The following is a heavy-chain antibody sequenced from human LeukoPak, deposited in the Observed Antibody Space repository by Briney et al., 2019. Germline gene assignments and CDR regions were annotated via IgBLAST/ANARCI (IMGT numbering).Heavy chain of an antibody. CDR3: TRNSGWYGLS. J-gene: IGHJ1*01. D-gene: IGHD6-19*01. CDR1: GFTFSSYG. Sequence: GGSLRLSCAGSGFTFSSYGMHWVRQAPGKGLEWMAFIRSDGSNKYYADSVKGRFTISRDNSKNTLFLHLNSLRGEDTAVYYCTRNSGWYGLSWGQGTLVTVSS. V-gene: IGHV3-30*02. CDR2: IRSDGSNK.